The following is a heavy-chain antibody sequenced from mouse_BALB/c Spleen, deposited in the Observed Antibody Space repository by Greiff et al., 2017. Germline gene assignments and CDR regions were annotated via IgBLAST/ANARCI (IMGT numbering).Heavy chain of an antibody. J-gene: IGHJ4*01. V-gene: IGHV5-17*02. D-gene: IGHD2-14*01. Sequence: EVQGVESGGGLVQPGGSRKLSCAASGFTFSSFGMHWVRQAPEKGLEWVAYISSGSSNIYYADKVKGRFTISRDNPENTLFLEMTSLRSEDTAKYYCARGAYYRYDYAMDYWGQGTSVTVSS. CDR1: GFTFSSFG. CDR3: ARGAYYRYDYAMDY. CDR2: ISSGSSNI.